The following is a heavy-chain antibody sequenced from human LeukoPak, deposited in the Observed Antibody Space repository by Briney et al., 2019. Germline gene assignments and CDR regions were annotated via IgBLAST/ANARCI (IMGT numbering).Heavy chain of an antibody. CDR3: AREGSEGYYYYDSSGHFDY. V-gene: IGHV3-48*02. J-gene: IGHJ4*02. D-gene: IGHD3-22*01. Sequence: GGSLRLSCAASGFTSSSYSMNWVRQAPGKGLEWVSYISSSSSTIYYADSVKGRFTISRDNAKNSLYLQMNSLRDEDTAVYYCAREGSEGYYYYDSSGHFDYWGQGTLVTVSS. CDR2: ISSSSSTI. CDR1: GFTSSSYS.